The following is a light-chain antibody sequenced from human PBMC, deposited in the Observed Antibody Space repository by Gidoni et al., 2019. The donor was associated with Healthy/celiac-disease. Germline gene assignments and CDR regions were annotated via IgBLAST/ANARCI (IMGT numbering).Light chain of an antibody. J-gene: IGKJ2*02. CDR3: QQYNNWRT. CDR1: QIVSSN. Sequence: EIVMTQSPATLSVSPGERATLSCRASQIVSSNLAWYQQKPGQAPRLLIYGASTRATGIPARFSGSGSGTEFTLTISSLQSEDFAVYYCQQYNNWRTFGQGTKLEIK. V-gene: IGKV3-15*01. CDR2: GAS.